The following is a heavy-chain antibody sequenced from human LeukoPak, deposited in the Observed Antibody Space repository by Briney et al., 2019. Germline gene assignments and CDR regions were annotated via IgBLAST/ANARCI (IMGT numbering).Heavy chain of an antibody. CDR2: ISGSGGIT. CDR1: GFSFSSYA. CDR3: AKSGREYSSSWYNFDY. Sequence: GGSLRLSCVASGFSFSSYAMSWVRQAPGKGLEWVSAISGSGGITFYADSVKGRFTISRDSSKNTVYLQMNSLRAEDTAVYYCAKSGREYSSSWYNFDYWGQGTLVTVSS. J-gene: IGHJ4*02. D-gene: IGHD6-13*01. V-gene: IGHV3-23*01.